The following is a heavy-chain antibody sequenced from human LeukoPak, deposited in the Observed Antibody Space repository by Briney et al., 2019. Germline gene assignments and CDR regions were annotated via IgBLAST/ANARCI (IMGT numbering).Heavy chain of an antibody. CDR2: INHSGST. CDR3: ARVSSSWYRNYYYYYGMDV. J-gene: IGHJ6*04. CDR1: GGSFSGYY. V-gene: IGHV4-34*01. D-gene: IGHD6-13*01. Sequence: SETLSLTCAVYGGSFSGYYWSWIRQPPGKGLEWIGEINHSGSTNYNPSLKSRVTISVDTSKNQFSLKLSSVTAADTAVYYCARVSSSWYRNYYYYYGMDVWGKGTTVTVSS.